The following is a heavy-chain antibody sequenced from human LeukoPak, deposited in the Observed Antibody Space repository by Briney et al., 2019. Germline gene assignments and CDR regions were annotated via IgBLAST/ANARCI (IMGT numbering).Heavy chain of an antibody. CDR1: GYTLTELS. D-gene: IGHD3-16*02. Sequence: GASVKVSCKVSGYTLTELSMHWVRQAPGKGLEWMGGFDPEDGETIYAQKFQGRVTMTEDTSTDTAYMELSSLRSEDTAVYYCATLTKDYDYVWGSYRYRVGLPDYWGQGTPVTVSS. CDR3: ATLTKDYDYVWGSYRYRVGLPDY. J-gene: IGHJ4*02. V-gene: IGHV1-24*01. CDR2: FDPEDGET.